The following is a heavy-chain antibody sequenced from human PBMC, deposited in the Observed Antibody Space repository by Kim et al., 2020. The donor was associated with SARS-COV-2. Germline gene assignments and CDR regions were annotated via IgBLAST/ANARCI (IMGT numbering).Heavy chain of an antibody. CDR3: ARRDIVATIRGFDY. Sequence: SETLSLTCTVSGGSISSSSYYWGWIRQPPGKGLEWIGSIYYSGSTYYNPSLKSRVTISVDTSKNQFSLKLSPVTAADTAVYYCARRDIVATIRGFDYWGQGTLVTVSS. J-gene: IGHJ4*02. CDR2: IYYSGST. CDR1: GGSISSSSYY. D-gene: IGHD5-12*01. V-gene: IGHV4-39*01.